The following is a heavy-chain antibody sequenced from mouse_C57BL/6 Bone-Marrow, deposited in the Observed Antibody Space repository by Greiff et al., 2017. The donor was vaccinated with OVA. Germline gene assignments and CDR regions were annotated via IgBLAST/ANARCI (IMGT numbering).Heavy chain of an antibody. CDR3: ARGRLDGYYSSWFAY. V-gene: IGHV1-55*01. J-gene: IGHJ3*01. CDR1: GYTFTSYW. CDR2: IYPGSGST. D-gene: IGHD2-3*01. Sequence: VQLQQPGAELVKPGASVKMSCKASGYTFTSYWITWVKQRPGQGLEWIGDIYPGSGSTNYNEKFKSKATLTVDTSSSTAYMQLSILTYEYSAVYYCARGRLDGYYSSWFAYWGQGTLVTVSA.